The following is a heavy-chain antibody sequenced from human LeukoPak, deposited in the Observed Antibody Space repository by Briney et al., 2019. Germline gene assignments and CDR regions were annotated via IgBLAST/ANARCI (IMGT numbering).Heavy chain of an antibody. CDR2: IYYSGST. V-gene: IGHV4-59*01. CDR1: GGSISSYY. CDR3: ARENWKADYMDV. D-gene: IGHD1-1*01. Sequence: PSETLSLTCTVSGGSISSYYWSWIRQPPGKGLEWIGYIYYSGSTNYNPSLKSRVTISVDTSKNQFSLKLSSVTAADTAVYYCARENWKADYMDVWGKGTTVTVSS. J-gene: IGHJ6*03.